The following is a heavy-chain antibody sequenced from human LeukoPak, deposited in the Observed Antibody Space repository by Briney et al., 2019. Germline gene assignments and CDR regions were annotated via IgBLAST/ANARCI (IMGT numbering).Heavy chain of an antibody. CDR2: ISSSSSYI. Sequence: KSGGSLRLSCAASGFTFSTFGMNWVRQAPGKGLEWVSSISSSSSYIYYADSVKGRFTISRDNAKNSLYLQMNSLRAEDTAVYYCARVRYYDSSGYPIDYWGQGTLVTVSS. J-gene: IGHJ4*02. V-gene: IGHV3-21*01. D-gene: IGHD3-22*01. CDR1: GFTFSTFG. CDR3: ARVRYYDSSGYPIDY.